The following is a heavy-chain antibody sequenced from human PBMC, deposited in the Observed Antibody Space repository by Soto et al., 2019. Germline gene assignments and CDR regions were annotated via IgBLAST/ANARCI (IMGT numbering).Heavy chain of an antibody. J-gene: IGHJ4*02. CDR2: ISYDGLHK. CDR3: ARGLPYDSSGYYFDY. V-gene: IGHV3-30*03. D-gene: IGHD3-22*01. Sequence: PGGSLRLSCAASGFTFTSYGMHWVRQAPGKGLEWVALISYDGLHKYYTDSVKGRFTISRDNSKNTLYLQMNSLRAEDTAVYYCARGLPYDSSGYYFDYWGQGTLVTVSS. CDR1: GFTFTSYG.